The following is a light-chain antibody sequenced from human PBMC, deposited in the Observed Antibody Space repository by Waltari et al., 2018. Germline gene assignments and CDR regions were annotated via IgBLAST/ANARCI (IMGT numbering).Light chain of an antibody. Sequence: QLVGTQSPSASASLGASVKLTCTLSSGPSSNVIAWLTQHPERGRRYLLKVNNDGSHSKGDEIPDRFAGSSSGAERYLTISTLQSEDEADYYCQTGGHGTWVFGGGTKLTVL. CDR3: QTGGHGTWV. J-gene: IGLJ3*02. CDR2: VNNDGSH. V-gene: IGLV4-69*01. CDR1: SGPSSNV.